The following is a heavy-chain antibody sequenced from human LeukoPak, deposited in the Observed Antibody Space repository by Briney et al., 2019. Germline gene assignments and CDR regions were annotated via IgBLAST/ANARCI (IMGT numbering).Heavy chain of an antibody. Sequence: SETLSLTCTVSGGSISSDYWSWIRQPAGKGLEWIGRVSTSGDTNYNPSLKSRVTMSVDTSRNQFSLKLNSVTAADTAVYYCARDSAYSSSCIDFWGQGTLVTVSS. CDR2: VSTSGDT. V-gene: IGHV4-4*07. D-gene: IGHD6-13*01. J-gene: IGHJ4*02. CDR1: GGSISSDY. CDR3: ARDSAYSSSCIDF.